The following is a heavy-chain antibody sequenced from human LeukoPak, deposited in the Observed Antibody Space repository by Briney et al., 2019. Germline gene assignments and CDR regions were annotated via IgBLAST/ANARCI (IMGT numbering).Heavy chain of an antibody. J-gene: IGHJ3*02. CDR1: GGSISSYY. V-gene: IGHV4-59*12. CDR2: IYYSGST. CDR3: ARDGGAVAGDAFDI. D-gene: IGHD6-19*01. Sequence: SETLSLTCTVSGGSISSYYWSWSRQPSGKGLEWIGYIYYSGSTNYNPSLKSRVTISVDTSKNQFSLKLSSVTAADTAVYYCARDGGAVAGDAFDIWGQGTMVTVSS.